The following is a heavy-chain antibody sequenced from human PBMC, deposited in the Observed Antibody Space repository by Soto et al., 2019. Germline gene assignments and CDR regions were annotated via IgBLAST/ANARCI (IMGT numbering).Heavy chain of an antibody. CDR3: ATDAGAASLDY. D-gene: IGHD2-15*01. J-gene: IGHJ4*02. Sequence: QVQLVESGGGVVQPGGSLRLSCVASGFTFSNYGMHWVRLAPGKGLEWVAVIWNDGSQKYHADSVKGRFTISRDNSRNTLFLQMNSLRAEDTAVYYCATDAGAASLDYWGQGTLVTVSA. CDR2: IWNDGSQK. CDR1: GFTFSNYG. V-gene: IGHV3-33*01.